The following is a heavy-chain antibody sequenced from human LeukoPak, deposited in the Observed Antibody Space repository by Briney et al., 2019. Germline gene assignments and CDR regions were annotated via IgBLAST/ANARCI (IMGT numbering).Heavy chain of an antibody. Sequence: GGSLRLSCAASGFTFSDYYMSWIRQAPGKGLEWVSYISSSGSTIYYADSVKGRFTISRDNAKNSLYLQMNSLRAEDTAVYYCARDEGPSCSGGSCYSRAGNYMDVWGKGTTVTVSS. CDR2: ISSSGSTI. CDR3: ARDEGPSCSGGSCYSRAGNYMDV. J-gene: IGHJ6*03. V-gene: IGHV3-11*01. CDR1: GFTFSDYY. D-gene: IGHD2-15*01.